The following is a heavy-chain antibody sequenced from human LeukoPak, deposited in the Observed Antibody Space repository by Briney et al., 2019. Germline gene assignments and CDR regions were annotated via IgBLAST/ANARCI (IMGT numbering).Heavy chain of an antibody. CDR2: IYYSGST. J-gene: IGHJ4*02. D-gene: IGHD3-22*01. Sequence: SETLSLTCTVSGGSISSYYWSWIRQPPGKGLEWIGNIYYSGSTNYNPSLKSRVTISVDTSKNQFSLKLSSVTAADTAVYYCAREEYDSSGYLGYWGQGTLVTVSS. CDR3: AREEYDSSGYLGY. V-gene: IGHV4-59*01. CDR1: GGSISSYY.